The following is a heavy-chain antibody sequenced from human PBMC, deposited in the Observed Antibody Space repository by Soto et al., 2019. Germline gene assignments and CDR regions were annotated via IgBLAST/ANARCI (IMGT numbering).Heavy chain of an antibody. CDR1: GYTFTSYD. CDR3: ARVRSKGRWLQFWF. Sequence: QVQLVQSGAEVKKPGASVKVSCKASGYTFTSYDINWVRQATGQGLEWMGWMNPNSGNTGYAQKCQGRCTMTRNTSISTAYMELSRLRSEDTAVYYCARVRSKGRWLQFWFWGQGTLVTVSS. V-gene: IGHV1-8*01. D-gene: IGHD5-12*01. CDR2: MNPNSGNT. J-gene: IGHJ4*02.